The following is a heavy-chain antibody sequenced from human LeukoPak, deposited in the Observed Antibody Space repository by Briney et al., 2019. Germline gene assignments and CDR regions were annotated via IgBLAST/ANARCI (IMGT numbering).Heavy chain of an antibody. CDR2: IYPNSGGT. CDR3: AKAIAAAHYDF. J-gene: IGHJ4*02. V-gene: IGHV1-2*02. CDR1: VYTFTGYY. Sequence: ASVKVSCKASVYTFTGYYIHWVRQAPGQGLEWMGWIYPNSGGTNYAQKFQGRVTMTRDTSISTAYMELSRLTSDDTAIYYCAKAIAAAHYDFWGQGTLVTVSS. D-gene: IGHD6-13*01.